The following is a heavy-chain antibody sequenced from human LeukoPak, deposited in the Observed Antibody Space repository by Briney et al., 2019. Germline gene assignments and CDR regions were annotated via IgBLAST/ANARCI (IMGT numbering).Heavy chain of an antibody. CDR3: GRSRAGAIDY. J-gene: IGHJ4*02. D-gene: IGHD1-26*01. V-gene: IGHV3-72*01. Sequence: GGSLRLSCAASGFTLSDHYMDWVRQAPGKGLEWVGRTRNKANSYSTEYAASVKGRFTISRDESKNSPYLQMNSLKTEDTAVYYCGRSRAGAIDYWGQGTLVTVSS. CDR2: TRNKANSYST. CDR1: GFTLSDHY.